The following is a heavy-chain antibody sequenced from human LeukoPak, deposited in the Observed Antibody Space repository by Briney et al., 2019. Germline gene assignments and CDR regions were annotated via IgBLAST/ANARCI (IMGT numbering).Heavy chain of an antibody. Sequence: SETLSLTCAVYGGSFSGYYWSWIRQPPGKGLEWIGEINHSGSTNYNPSLKSRVTISVDTSKNQSSLKLSSVTAADTAVYYCARKSMVRGVDYWGQGTLVTVSS. CDR3: ARKSMVRGVDY. CDR2: INHSGST. CDR1: GGSFSGYY. D-gene: IGHD3-10*01. V-gene: IGHV4-34*01. J-gene: IGHJ4*02.